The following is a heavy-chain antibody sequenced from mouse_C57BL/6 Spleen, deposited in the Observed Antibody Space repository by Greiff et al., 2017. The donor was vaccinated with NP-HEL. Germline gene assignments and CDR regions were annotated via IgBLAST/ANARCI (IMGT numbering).Heavy chain of an antibody. CDR2: IYPGSGST. Sequence: VQLQQSGAELVKPGASVKMSCKASGYTFTSYWITWVKQRPGQGLEWIGDIYPGSGSTNYNEKFKSKATLTVDTSSSTAYMQLSSLTSEDSAVYSCARWYDYERGFDYWGQGTTLTVSS. D-gene: IGHD2-4*01. CDR3: ARWYDYERGFDY. J-gene: IGHJ2*01. V-gene: IGHV1-55*01. CDR1: GYTFTSYW.